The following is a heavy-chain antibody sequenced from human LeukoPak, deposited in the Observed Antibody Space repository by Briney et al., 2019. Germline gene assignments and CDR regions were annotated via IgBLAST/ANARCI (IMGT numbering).Heavy chain of an antibody. J-gene: IGHJ4*02. V-gene: IGHV4-34*01. Sequence: PSETLSLTYAVYGGSFSGYYWSWIRQPPGKGLEWIGEINHSGSTNYNPSLKSRVTISVDTSKNQFSLKLSSVTAADTAVYYCAREKAEQLVDCWGQGTLVTVSS. CDR1: GGSFSGYY. CDR3: AREKAEQLVDC. D-gene: IGHD6-13*01. CDR2: INHSGST.